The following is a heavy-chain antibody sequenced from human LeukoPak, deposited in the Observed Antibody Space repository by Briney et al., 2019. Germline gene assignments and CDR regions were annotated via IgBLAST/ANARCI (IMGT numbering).Heavy chain of an antibody. Sequence: SQTLSLTCTVSRGSISSGDYYWSWIRQPPGKGLEWLGYIYYSGSTYYNPSLKCRVTISVDTSKNQFSLKLSSVTAADTAVYYCARGGGHIVVVPAAKKGFDYWGQGTLVTVSS. D-gene: IGHD2-2*01. CDR2: IYYSGST. CDR3: ARGGGHIVVVPAAKKGFDY. CDR1: RGSISSGDYY. V-gene: IGHV4-30-4*01. J-gene: IGHJ4*02.